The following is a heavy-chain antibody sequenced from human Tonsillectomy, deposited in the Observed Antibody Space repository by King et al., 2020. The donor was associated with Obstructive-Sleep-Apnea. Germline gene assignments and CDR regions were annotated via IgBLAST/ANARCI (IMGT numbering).Heavy chain of an antibody. CDR1: GYTLTELS. Sequence: QLVQSGAEVKKPGASVKVSCKVSGYTLTELSLYWVRQAPGTGLEWMGGFDPEDGETIYAQKFQGRVTITEDTSTDTAYMELSSLRSEDTAVYYCATSKPIIEMIMVHWGKGTLVTVSS. CDR2: FDPEDGET. V-gene: IGHV1-24*01. D-gene: IGHD4/OR15-4a*01. CDR3: ATSKPIIEMIMVH. J-gene: IGHJ4*02.